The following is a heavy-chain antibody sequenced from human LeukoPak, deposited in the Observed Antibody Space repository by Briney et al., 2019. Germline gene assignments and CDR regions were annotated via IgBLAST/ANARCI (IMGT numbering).Heavy chain of an antibody. CDR2: IYSGGST. J-gene: IGHJ4*02. CDR1: GFTVSSNY. V-gene: IGHV3-66*02. D-gene: IGHD2-2*01. Sequence: GGSLRLSCAASGFTVSSNYMSWVRQAPGKGLEWVSVIYSGGSTYYADSVKGRFTISRDNSKNTLYLQMNSLRAEDTAVYYCAKDQCSSTSCYGELDYWGQGTLVTVSS. CDR3: AKDQCSSTSCYGELDY.